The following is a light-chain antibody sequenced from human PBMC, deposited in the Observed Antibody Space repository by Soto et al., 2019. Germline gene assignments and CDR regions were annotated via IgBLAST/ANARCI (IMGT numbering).Light chain of an antibody. CDR1: QSVDSN. J-gene: IGKJ5*01. CDR3: QQYNNWPIT. CDR2: GAS. V-gene: IGKV3D-15*01. Sequence: EIVLTQSPGTLSLSPGERATLSCRTSQSVDSNYFAWYQQKPGQAPRLLIYGASTRATGIPARFSGSGSGTEFTLTISSLQSEDFAVYYCQQYNNWPITFGQGTRLEIK.